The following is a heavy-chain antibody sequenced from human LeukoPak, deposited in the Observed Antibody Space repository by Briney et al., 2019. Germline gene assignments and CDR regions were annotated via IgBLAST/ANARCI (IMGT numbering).Heavy chain of an antibody. D-gene: IGHD4-17*01. J-gene: IGHJ4*02. CDR3: ARDYADYVGYFFFDY. CDR1: GFTFNNYA. Sequence: GGSLRLSCAASGFTFNNYAMNWVRQAPGKGLEWVPSISGGGETTYYADSAKGRFTISRDNSQNTLYLQMNSLRAEDTAVYYCARDYADYVGYFFFDYWGQGTLVTVSS. V-gene: IGHV3-23*01. CDR2: ISGGGETT.